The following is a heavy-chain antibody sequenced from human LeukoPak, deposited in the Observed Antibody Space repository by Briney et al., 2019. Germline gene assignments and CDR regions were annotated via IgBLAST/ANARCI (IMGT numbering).Heavy chain of an antibody. J-gene: IGHJ4*02. CDR1: GGSIRSFY. CDR3: ARVAWCWLRLYYFAC. Sequence: SGTLSLTCTVSGGSIRSFYWSWIRERPGKGLGWSGYIYYSGGTNYNSSLKSRVTTSVDTSKNQFSLKLSSVTAADTAVYYCARVAWCWLRLYYFACCGQATLVTVSS. D-gene: IGHD5-12*01. V-gene: IGHV4-59*01. CDR2: IYYSGGT.